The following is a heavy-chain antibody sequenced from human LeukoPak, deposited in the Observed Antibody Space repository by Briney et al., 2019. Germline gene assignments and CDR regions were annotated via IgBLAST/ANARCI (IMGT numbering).Heavy chain of an antibody. V-gene: IGHV4-31*03. CDR2: IYYSGST. CDR1: GGSISSGGYY. D-gene: IGHD3-22*01. J-gene: IGHJ4*02. Sequence: PSQTLSLTCTVSGGSISSGGYYWSCIRQHPGKGLEWIGYIYYSGSTYYNPSLKSRVTISVDTSKNQFSLKLSSVTAADTAVYYCAREVRYYDSSGYFDYWGQGTLVTVSS. CDR3: AREVRYYDSSGYFDY.